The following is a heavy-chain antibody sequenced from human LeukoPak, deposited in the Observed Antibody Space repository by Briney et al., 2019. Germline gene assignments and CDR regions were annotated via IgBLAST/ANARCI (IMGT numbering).Heavy chain of an antibody. CDR3: AKGKVVPATIYDY. V-gene: IGHV3-23*01. J-gene: IGHJ4*02. D-gene: IGHD2-2*02. CDR2: FSGGGGGP. CDR1: GFTFSSYV. Sequence: GGSLRLSCAASGFTFSSYVMSWVRQAPGKGLEWVSGFSGGGGGPDYADSVKGRFTISRDNSKNTLCLQMNSLRAEDTAIYYCAKGKVVPATIYDYWGQGTLVTVSS.